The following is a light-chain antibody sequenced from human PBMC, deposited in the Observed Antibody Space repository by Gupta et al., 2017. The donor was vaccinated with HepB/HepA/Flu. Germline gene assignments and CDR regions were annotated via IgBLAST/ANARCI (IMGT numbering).Light chain of an antibody. Sequence: SYELTQPPSVSVSPGQTAIITCSGDKLGDKYACWYQQKPGQYPVLVIDQDSKRPSGIPERFSGSNSGNTATLTISGTQAMDEADYYCQAWDSSTVVCGGGTKLTVL. CDR2: QDS. CDR3: QAWDSSTVV. V-gene: IGLV3-1*01. J-gene: IGLJ2*01. CDR1: KLGDKY.